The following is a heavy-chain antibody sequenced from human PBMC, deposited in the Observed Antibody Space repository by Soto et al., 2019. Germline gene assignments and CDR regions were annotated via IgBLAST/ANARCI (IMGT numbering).Heavy chain of an antibody. J-gene: IGHJ4*02. CDR1: GFTFSSYA. D-gene: IGHD3-10*01. CDR3: AAIGGRDTTFDY. CDR2: ISGSGGST. V-gene: IGHV3-23*01. Sequence: EVQLLESGGGLVQPGGSLRLSCAASGFTFSSYAMSWVRQAPGKGLEWVSAISGSGGSTYYADSVKGRFTISRVNSKNTLYLQMNSLRAEDTAVYYCAAIGGRDTTFDYWGQGTLVTVSS.